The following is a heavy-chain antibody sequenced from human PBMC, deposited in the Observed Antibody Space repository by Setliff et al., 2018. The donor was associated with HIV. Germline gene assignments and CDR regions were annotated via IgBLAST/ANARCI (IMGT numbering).Heavy chain of an antibody. V-gene: IGHV3-30*04. D-gene: IGHD3-16*01. CDR3: ARDRFRGGVGTGLAEY. J-gene: IGHJ4*02. CDR1: GFTFSTYA. Sequence: LSLSCAASGFTFSTYAMHWVRQAPGKGLQWVAVISYDGSNESYADSVKGRFTISRDNAKNTLYLQMNGLSAEDTAVYYCARDRFRGGVGTGLAEYWGQGTVVTVSS. CDR2: ISYDGSNE.